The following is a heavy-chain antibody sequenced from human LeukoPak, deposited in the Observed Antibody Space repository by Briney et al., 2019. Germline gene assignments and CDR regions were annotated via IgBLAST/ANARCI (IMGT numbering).Heavy chain of an antibody. Sequence: SETLSLTCTVSGGSISSGGYYWSWIRQHPGKGLEWIGYIYYSGSTYYNPSLKSRVTISVDTSKNQFSLKLSSVTAADTAVYYSARAITVNYYDSSGNAGGYFDYWGQGTLVTVSS. J-gene: IGHJ4*02. CDR1: GGSISSGGYY. CDR2: IYYSGST. V-gene: IGHV4-31*03. D-gene: IGHD3-22*01. CDR3: ARAITVNYYDSSGNAGGYFDY.